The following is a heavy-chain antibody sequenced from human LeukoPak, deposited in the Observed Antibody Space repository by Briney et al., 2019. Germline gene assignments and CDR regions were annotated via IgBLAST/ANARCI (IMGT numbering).Heavy chain of an antibody. V-gene: IGHV3-7*01. D-gene: IGHD2-21*01. CDR3: ARGRRYCAGVCYSGWLDS. J-gene: IGHJ5*01. CDR1: GFTFSSYW. CDR2: IKQDGSEK. Sequence: PGGSLRLSCAASGFTFSSYWMSWVRQASGKGLEWVANIKQDGSEKYYVDSVKGRFTISRDNAKNSLYLQMNSLRAEDTAVYYCARGRRYCAGVCYSGWLDSWGQGTLVTVSS.